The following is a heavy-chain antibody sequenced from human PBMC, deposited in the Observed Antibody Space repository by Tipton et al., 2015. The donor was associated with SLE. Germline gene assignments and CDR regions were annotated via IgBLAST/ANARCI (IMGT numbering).Heavy chain of an antibody. Sequence: QLVQSGAEVKKPGASVKVSCKASGYTFTNYMSWVRQAPGKGLEWVSVIYSGGSTYYRDSVKGRFIISRDNSKNTLYLQMSGLRAEDTAVYYCARTAVVIGSRDYFDYWGQGTLVTVSS. CDR1: GYTFTNY. CDR3: ARTAVVIGSRDYFDY. D-gene: IGHD2-21*01. V-gene: IGHV3-53*01. J-gene: IGHJ4*02. CDR2: IYSGGST.